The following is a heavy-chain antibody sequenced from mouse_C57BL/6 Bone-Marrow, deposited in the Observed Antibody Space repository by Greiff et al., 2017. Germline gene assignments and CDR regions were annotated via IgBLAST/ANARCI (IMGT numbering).Heavy chain of an antibody. V-gene: IGHV3-6*01. CDR3: ARGAYYYGSSWFAY. J-gene: IGHJ3*01. D-gene: IGHD1-1*01. Sequence: EVKLVESGPGLVKPSQSLSLTCSVTGYSITSGYYWNWIRQFPGNKLEWMGYISYDGSNNYNPSLKNRISITRDTSKNQFFLKLNSVTTEDTATYYCARGAYYYGSSWFAYWGQGTLVTVSA. CDR2: ISYDGSN. CDR1: GYSITSGYY.